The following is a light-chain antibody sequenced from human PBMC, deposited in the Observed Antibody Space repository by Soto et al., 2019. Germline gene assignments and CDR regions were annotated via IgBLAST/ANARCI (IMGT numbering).Light chain of an antibody. Sequence: DIQITQAPSTLSAFVGDTVTITCRGSQRIDTWLALHQQKPGLAHNVRIYKAATLERGVLSRFRASGSGTELTLTVSSMQTDDFATYYCHQYHNFTRTFGQGTKV. J-gene: IGKJ1*01. CDR1: QRIDTW. V-gene: IGKV1-5*03. CDR2: KAA. CDR3: HQYHNFTRT.